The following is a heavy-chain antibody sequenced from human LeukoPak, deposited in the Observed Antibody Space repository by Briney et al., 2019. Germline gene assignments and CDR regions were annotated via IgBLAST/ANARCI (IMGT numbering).Heavy chain of an antibody. CDR2: INLGGGS. J-gene: IGHJ5*02. Sequence: PSETLSLTCAVHGGPLSGYYWSWIRQPPGKGLEWIGEINLGGGSNYNPSLKNRVTMSVDTSKNQFSLKVKSVTAADTAVYYCARVPVTANWFDPWGQGTLVTASS. CDR1: GGPLSGYY. D-gene: IGHD4-11*01. CDR3: ARVPVTANWFDP. V-gene: IGHV4-34*01.